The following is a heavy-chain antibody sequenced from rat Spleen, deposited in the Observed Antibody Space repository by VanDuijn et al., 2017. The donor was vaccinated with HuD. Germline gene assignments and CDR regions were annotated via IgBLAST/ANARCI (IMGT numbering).Heavy chain of an antibody. CDR2: ISYEGTAT. V-gene: IGHV5-25*01. J-gene: IGHJ2*01. D-gene: IGHD1-6*01. Sequence: EVQLVESGGGLVQPGRSMKLSCAASGLSFSNYDMAWVRQAPTKGLEWVASISYEGTATYYRDSVKGRFTLSRDNAKSTLYLQMDSLRSEDTATYYCARNSNYVYYGSHYFDYWGQGVMVTVSS. CDR3: ARNSNYVYYGSHYFDY. CDR1: GLSFSNYD.